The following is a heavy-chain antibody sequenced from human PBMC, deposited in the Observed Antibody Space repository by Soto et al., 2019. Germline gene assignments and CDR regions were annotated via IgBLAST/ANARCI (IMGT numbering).Heavy chain of an antibody. Sequence: SGPTLVNPTLTLTLTCTFSWFSLSTSGVGVGWIRQPPGKALEWLALIYWDDDKRYSPSLKSRLTITKDTSKNQVVLTMTNMDPVDTATYYCAHSFIGYSYDSSGSNSFDPWGQGTLVTVS. D-gene: IGHD3-22*01. CDR1: WFSLSTSGVG. J-gene: IGHJ5*02. CDR3: AHSFIGYSYDSSGSNSFDP. V-gene: IGHV2-5*02. CDR2: IYWDDDK.